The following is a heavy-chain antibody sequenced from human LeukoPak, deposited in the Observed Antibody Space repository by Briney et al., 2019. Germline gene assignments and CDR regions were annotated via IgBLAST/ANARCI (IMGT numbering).Heavy chain of an antibody. CDR3: AHNRLSRDYYDSSGYHNWFDP. Sequence: SGPTLVNPTQTLTLTCTFSGFSLSTSGVGVGWIRQPPGKALEWLALIYWDDDKRYSPSLKSRLTITKDTSKNQVVLTMTNMDPVDTATYYCAHNRLSRDYYDSSGYHNWFDPWGQGTLVTVSS. J-gene: IGHJ5*02. V-gene: IGHV2-5*02. CDR2: IYWDDDK. CDR1: GFSLSTSGVG. D-gene: IGHD3-22*01.